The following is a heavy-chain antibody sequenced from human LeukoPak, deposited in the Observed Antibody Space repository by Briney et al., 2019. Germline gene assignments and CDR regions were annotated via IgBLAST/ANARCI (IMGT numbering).Heavy chain of an antibody. V-gene: IGHV1-2*02. D-gene: IGHD7-27*01. CDR3: ASVTEELYYYGMDV. CDR1: GYTFTGYY. Sequence: DSVKVSCKASGYTFTGYYMHWVRQAPGQGLEWMGWINPNSGGTNYAKKFQGRVTMTRDTSISTAYMELSRLRSDDTAVYYYASVTEELYYYGMDVWGQGTTVTVSS. J-gene: IGHJ6*02. CDR2: INPNSGGT.